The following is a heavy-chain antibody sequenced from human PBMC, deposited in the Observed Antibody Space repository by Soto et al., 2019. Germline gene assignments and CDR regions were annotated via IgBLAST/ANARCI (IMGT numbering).Heavy chain of an antibody. CDR1: GFTFSSYA. J-gene: IGHJ4*02. CDR3: ARDFLWIQLSVPDY. V-gene: IGHV3-30-3*01. CDR2: ISYDGSNK. D-gene: IGHD5-18*01. Sequence: PGGSLRLSCAASGFTFSSYAMHWVRQAPGKGLEWVAVISYDGSNKYYADSVKGRFTISRDNSKNTLYLQMNSLRAEDTAVYYCARDFLWIQLSVPDYWGQGTLVTVSS.